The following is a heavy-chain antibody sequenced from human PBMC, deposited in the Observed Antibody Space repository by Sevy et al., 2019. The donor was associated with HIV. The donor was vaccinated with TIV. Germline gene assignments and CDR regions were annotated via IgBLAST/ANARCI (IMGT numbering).Heavy chain of an antibody. V-gene: IGHV3-23*01. J-gene: IGHJ4*02. CDR1: GFTFTDYV. D-gene: IGHD3-9*01. Sequence: GGSLRLSCTASGFTFTDYVMNWVRQAPGRGLEWVSSIGGSGGSTHYEDSGKGRLTISGDNSKNTLYLQMNSLRAEDKAVYYCATDRISDWFFDSWGQGTLVTVSS. CDR2: IGGSGGST. CDR3: ATDRISDWFFDS.